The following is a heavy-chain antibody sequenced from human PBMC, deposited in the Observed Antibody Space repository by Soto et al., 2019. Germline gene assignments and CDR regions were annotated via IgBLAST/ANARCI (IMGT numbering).Heavy chain of an antibody. V-gene: IGHV1-69*12. CDR3: STAVLDGYNYGDYFDS. D-gene: IGHD5-12*01. J-gene: IGHJ4*02. CDR1: GGSFSSYD. Sequence: QVQVVQSGAEVKKPGSSVKVSCKPSGGSFSSYDINWVRQAPGHGLEWVGGIIPLFGSANYAQKFLDRVTITADASTSTAFMEVSSLTSEDTAVDYCSTAVLDGYNYGDYFDSWGQGTLVTVSS. CDR2: IIPLFGSA.